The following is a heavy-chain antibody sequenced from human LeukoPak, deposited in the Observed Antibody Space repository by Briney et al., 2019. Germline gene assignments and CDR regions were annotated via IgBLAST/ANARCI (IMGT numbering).Heavy chain of an antibody. CDR3: AKVRGYSYGSGSFFY. D-gene: IGHD5-18*01. Sequence: GGSLRLSCAASGFTFSSYAMSWVRQAPGKGLEWVSAISGSGGSTYYADSVKGRFTISRDNSKNTLYLQMNSLRAEDTAVYYCAKVRGYSYGSGSFFYWGQGTLVTVSS. J-gene: IGHJ4*02. CDR2: ISGSGGST. V-gene: IGHV3-23*01. CDR1: GFTFSSYA.